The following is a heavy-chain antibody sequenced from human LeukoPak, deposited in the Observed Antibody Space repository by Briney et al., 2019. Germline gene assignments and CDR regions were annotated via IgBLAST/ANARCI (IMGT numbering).Heavy chain of an antibody. CDR2: ISSSSSYI. J-gene: IGHJ3*02. D-gene: IGHD1-14*01. CDR1: GFTFSSYS. Sequence: GSLRLSCAAFGFTFSSYSMNWVRQAPGKGLEWVSSISSSSSYIYYADSVKGRFTISRDNAKNSLYLQMNSLRAEDTAVYYCASGGTDDAFDIWGQGTMVTVSS. CDR3: ASGGTDDAFDI. V-gene: IGHV3-21*01.